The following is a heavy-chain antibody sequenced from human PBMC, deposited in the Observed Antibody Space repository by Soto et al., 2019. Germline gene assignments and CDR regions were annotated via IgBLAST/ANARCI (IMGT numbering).Heavy chain of an antibody. CDR2: ISASSGKI. D-gene: IGHD3-9*01. CDR1: GFTSGT. J-gene: IGHJ4*02. CDR3: AKQTGTWVDSAIDF. V-gene: IGHV3-23*01. Sequence: EVLLLESGGGLVQPGGSLRLSCAGSGFTSGTTWVRQTPGRGLEWVSGISASSGKIFYADSVRGRFTISKDNSKNTLYLQMNSLKGEDTAIYYCAKQTGTWVDSAIDFWGLGTQVTVSS.